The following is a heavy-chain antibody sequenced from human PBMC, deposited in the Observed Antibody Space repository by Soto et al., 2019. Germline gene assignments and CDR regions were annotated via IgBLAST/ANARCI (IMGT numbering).Heavy chain of an antibody. J-gene: IGHJ4*02. D-gene: IGHD6-13*01. CDR3: ARDLAAGDY. V-gene: IGHV1-18*01. Sequence: GASVKVSCKASGYTFTSYGISWVRQAPGQGLEWMGWISAYNGNRNYAQKLQGRVTLTTDTSTSTAYVELGSLTSDDTAVYYCARDLAAGDYWGQGTLVTVSS. CDR2: ISAYNGNR. CDR1: GYTFTSYG.